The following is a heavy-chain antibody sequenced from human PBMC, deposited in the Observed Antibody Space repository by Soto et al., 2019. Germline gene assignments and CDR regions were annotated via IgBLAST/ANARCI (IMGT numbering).Heavy chain of an antibody. CDR2: ISYDGSNK. D-gene: IGHD5-12*01. Sequence: QVQLVESGGGVVQPGRSLRLSCAASGFTFSSYAMHWVRQAPGKGLEWVAVISYDGSNKYYADSVTGRFTISRDNSKTTLYLPMNSLRAEDTAVYYCAGDYYRFNSGYGFSMDVWGQGTTVTVSS. J-gene: IGHJ6*02. CDR1: GFTFSSYA. V-gene: IGHV3-30-3*01. CDR3: AGDYYRFNSGYGFSMDV.